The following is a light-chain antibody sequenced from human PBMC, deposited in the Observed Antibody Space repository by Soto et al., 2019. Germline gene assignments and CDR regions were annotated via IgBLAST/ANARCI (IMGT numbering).Light chain of an antibody. CDR3: MQALQTPPT. Sequence: DIVMTQSPLSLPVTPGEPASISCRSSQSLLHSNGYNYLDWYLQKPGQSPQLLIYLGSNRASGVPDRFSGNGSGTDFTLKISRVAAEDVGVYYCMQALQTPPTFGQGTKLEIK. J-gene: IGKJ2*01. CDR1: QSLLHSNGYNY. CDR2: LGS. V-gene: IGKV2-28*01.